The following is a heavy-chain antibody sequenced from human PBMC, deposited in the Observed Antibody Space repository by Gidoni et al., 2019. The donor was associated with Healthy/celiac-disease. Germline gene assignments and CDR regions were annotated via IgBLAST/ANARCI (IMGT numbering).Heavy chain of an antibody. CDR1: GDSFTPYW. V-gene: IGHV5-51*01. D-gene: IGHD3-10*01. J-gene: IGHJ3*02. CDR3: ARHASGEPETPDAFDI. CDR2: IYPGDSDT. Sequence: VQLVPSGAEVKKPGESLMICCTGSGDSFTPYWIGWVRQMPGKGLEWMGIIYPGDSDTRYSPSFQGQVTISADKSISTAYLQWSSLKASDTAMYYCARHASGEPETPDAFDIWGQGTMVTVSS.